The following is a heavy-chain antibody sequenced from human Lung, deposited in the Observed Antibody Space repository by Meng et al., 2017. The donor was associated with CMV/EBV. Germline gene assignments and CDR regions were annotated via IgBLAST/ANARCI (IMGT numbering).Heavy chain of an antibody. J-gene: IGHJ3*02. CDR1: GFTFSSYA. Sequence: SXKISXAASGFTFSSYAMHWVRQAPGKGLEWVAVISYDGSNKYYADSVKGRFTISRENSKNTLYLQMNSLRAEDTAVYYCARGEHRIAVGGSGFDIWGQGTMVTVSS. CDR2: ISYDGSNK. D-gene: IGHD6-19*01. CDR3: ARGEHRIAVGGSGFDI. V-gene: IGHV3-30-3*01.